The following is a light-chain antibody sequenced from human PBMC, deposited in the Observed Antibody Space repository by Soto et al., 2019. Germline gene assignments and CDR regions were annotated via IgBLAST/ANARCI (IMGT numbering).Light chain of an antibody. J-gene: IGKJ2*01. V-gene: IGKV3-20*01. Sequence: EIVLTQSPGTLSLSPGERATLSCRASQSVSSNYLAWYQQKPGQAPRLLIYGASSRATGIPARFSGSGSGTDFTLTISRLEPEDFAVYYCHQYGSLYTFGQGTKVEIK. CDR1: QSVSSNY. CDR3: HQYGSLYT. CDR2: GAS.